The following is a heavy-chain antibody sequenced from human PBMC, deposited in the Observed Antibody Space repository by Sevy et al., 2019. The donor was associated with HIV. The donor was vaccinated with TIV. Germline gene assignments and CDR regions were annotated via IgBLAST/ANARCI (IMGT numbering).Heavy chain of an antibody. V-gene: IGHV3-11*01. J-gene: IGHJ6*02. CDR1: GFTFSDYY. Sequence: GGSLRLSCAASGFTFSDYYMSWIRQAPGKGLEWVSYISSSGSTIYYADSVKGRFTISRDNAKNSLYLQMNSLRAEDTAVYYCAGPYMVRGVGDNYYYYGMDVWGQGTTVTVSS. CDR2: ISSSGSTI. D-gene: IGHD3-10*01. CDR3: AGPYMVRGVGDNYYYYGMDV.